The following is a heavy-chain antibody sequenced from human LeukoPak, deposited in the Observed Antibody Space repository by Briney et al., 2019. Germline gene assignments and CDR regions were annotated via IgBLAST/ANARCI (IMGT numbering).Heavy chain of an antibody. J-gene: IGHJ5*02. Sequence: ASVKVSCRASGYTFTGYYMHWVRQAPGQGLEWMGRIDPNSGGTNYAQKFQGRVTMTRDTSISTAYMELSRLRSDDTAVYYCARIGSPLIAVAGWWFDPWGQGTLVTASS. CDR1: GYTFTGYY. CDR2: IDPNSGGT. CDR3: ARIGSPLIAVAGWWFDP. V-gene: IGHV1-2*06. D-gene: IGHD6-19*01.